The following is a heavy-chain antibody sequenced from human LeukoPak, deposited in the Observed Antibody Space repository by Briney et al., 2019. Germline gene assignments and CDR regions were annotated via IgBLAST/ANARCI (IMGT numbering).Heavy chain of an antibody. CDR3: ARDYGDSDY. CDR2: IYYSGST. J-gene: IGHJ4*02. D-gene: IGHD4-17*01. V-gene: IGHV4-31*03. CDR1: GGSISNGDYY. Sequence: SETLSLTCTVSGGSISNGDYYWSWIRQHPGKGLEWIGYIYYSGSTYYNPSLKSRVTISVDKSKNQFSLKLSSVTAADTAVYYCARDYGDSDYWGQGTLVTVSS.